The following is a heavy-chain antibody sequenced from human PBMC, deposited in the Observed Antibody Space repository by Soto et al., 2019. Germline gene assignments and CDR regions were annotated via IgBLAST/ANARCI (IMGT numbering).Heavy chain of an antibody. V-gene: IGHV3-30*18. D-gene: IGHD5-18*01. CDR2: ISYDGSNK. Sequence: GGSLRLSCAASGFTFSSYGMHWVRQAPGRGLEWVAVISYDGSNKYYADSVKGRFTISRDNSKNTLYLQMNSLRAEDTAVYYCAKAYSYGFDYWGQGTLVTVSS. J-gene: IGHJ4*02. CDR1: GFTFSSYG. CDR3: AKAYSYGFDY.